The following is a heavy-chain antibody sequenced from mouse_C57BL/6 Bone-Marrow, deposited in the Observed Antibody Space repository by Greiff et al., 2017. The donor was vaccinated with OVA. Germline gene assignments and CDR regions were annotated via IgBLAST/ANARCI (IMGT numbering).Heavy chain of an antibody. CDR1: GYTFTSYW. V-gene: IGHV1-52*01. CDR3: ARIYWDWYFDV. Sequence: QVQLQQPGAELVRPGSSVKLSCKASGYTFTSYWMHWVKQRPIQGLEWIGNIDPSDSETHYNQKFKDKATFTVDKSSSTAYMQLSSLTSEDSAVYYCARIYWDWYFDVWGTGTTVTVSS. J-gene: IGHJ1*03. D-gene: IGHD2-1*01. CDR2: IDPSDSET.